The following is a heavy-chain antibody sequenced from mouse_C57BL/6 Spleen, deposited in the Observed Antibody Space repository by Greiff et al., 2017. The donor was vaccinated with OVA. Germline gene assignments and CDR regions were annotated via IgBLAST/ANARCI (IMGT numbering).Heavy chain of an antibody. V-gene: IGHV3-6*01. Sequence: ESGPGLVKPSQSLSLTCSVTGYSITSGYYWNWIRQFPGNKLEWMGYISYDGSNNYNPSLKNRISITRDTSKNQFFLKLNSVTTEDTATYYCARDGYPIYYAMDYWGQGTSVTVSS. J-gene: IGHJ4*01. CDR2: ISYDGSN. CDR3: ARDGYPIYYAMDY. D-gene: IGHD2-2*01. CDR1: GYSITSGYY.